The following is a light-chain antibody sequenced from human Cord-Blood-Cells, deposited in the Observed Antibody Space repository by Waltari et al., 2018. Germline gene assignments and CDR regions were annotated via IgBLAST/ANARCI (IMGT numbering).Light chain of an antibody. Sequence: DIQMTPSPSSLSASVGVRVTITCRASQSISSYLNWYQQKPGKTPKLLIYAASSLQSGVPSRFSGSGSGRDFTLTISSLQPEDFATYYCQQSYSTLTFGGGTKVEIK. CDR2: AAS. CDR3: QQSYSTLT. V-gene: IGKV1-39*01. J-gene: IGKJ4*02. CDR1: QSISSY.